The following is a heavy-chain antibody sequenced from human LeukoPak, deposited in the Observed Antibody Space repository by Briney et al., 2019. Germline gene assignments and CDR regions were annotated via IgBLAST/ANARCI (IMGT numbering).Heavy chain of an antibody. CDR2: IYYSGST. CDR1: GGSISSSSYY. Sequence: SETLSLTCNVSGGSISSSSYYWGWIRQPPGKGLEWIGSIYYSGSTYYNPSLKSRVTISVDTSKNQFSLKLSSVTAADTAVYYCAGESMVVTRASYYWGQGTLVTVSS. CDR3: AGESMVVTRASYY. V-gene: IGHV4-39*01. J-gene: IGHJ4*02. D-gene: IGHD4-23*01.